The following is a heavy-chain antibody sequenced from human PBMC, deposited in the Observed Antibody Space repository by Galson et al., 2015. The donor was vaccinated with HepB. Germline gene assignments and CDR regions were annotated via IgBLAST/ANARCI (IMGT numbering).Heavy chain of an antibody. CDR3: AHSPPYFFDGNNYYRPYYFDY. J-gene: IGHJ4*02. CDR1: GFSISTGGEG. Sequence: PALVKPTQTLTLTCSFSGFSISTGGEGVGWLRQPPGKALEWLALLFWDDDQRYSPSLKSRLTITKDTSKNQVGLTMTNLDPVDTATYYCAHSPPYFFDGNNYYRPYYFDYWGLGTLVTVSS. V-gene: IGHV2-5*02. CDR2: LFWDDDQ. D-gene: IGHD3-22*01.